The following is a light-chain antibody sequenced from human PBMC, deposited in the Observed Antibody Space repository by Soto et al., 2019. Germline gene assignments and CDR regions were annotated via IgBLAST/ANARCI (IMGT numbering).Light chain of an antibody. CDR1: QSVSSSY. Sequence: EIVLTQSPGTLSLSPGERATLSRRASQSVSSSYLAWYQQKPGQAPRLLIYDASNRATGIPDRFSGTGSGTEFTLTISSLKSEDYAVYYCQQYKSWPPITVGQGTRLEIK. V-gene: IGKV3-20*01. J-gene: IGKJ5*01. CDR3: QQYKSWPPIT. CDR2: DAS.